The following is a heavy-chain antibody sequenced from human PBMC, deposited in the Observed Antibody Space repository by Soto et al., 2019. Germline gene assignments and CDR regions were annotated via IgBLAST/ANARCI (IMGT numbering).Heavy chain of an antibody. Sequence: EVQLLESGGGLVQPGESPRLSCITSGFIFSNYAMNWVRQAPGKGLEWVSSISGNGESAYYAESVKGRFTISRDKSKNTLYLQMSSLRAVDTAIYYCAKGSTSIVSSGVNWFDSWGQGTLVTVSS. CDR2: ISGNGESA. D-gene: IGHD2-2*01. V-gene: IGHV3-23*01. CDR1: GFIFSNYA. J-gene: IGHJ5*01. CDR3: AKGSTSIVSSGVNWFDS.